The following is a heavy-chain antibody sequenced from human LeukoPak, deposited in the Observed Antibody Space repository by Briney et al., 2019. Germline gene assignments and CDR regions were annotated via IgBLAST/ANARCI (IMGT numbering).Heavy chain of an antibody. V-gene: IGHV1-8*01. J-gene: IGHJ4*02. D-gene: IGHD3-10*01. CDR1: GYTFTRYD. CDR3: ARGLDGSGSYHFDY. CDR2: MNPNSGNT. Sequence: ASVKVSCKASGYTFTRYDINWVRQATGQGREWMGWMNPNSGNTGYAQKFQGRVTMTRNTSISTAYMELSSLRSEDTAVYYCARGLDGSGSYHFDYWGQGPLVTVSS.